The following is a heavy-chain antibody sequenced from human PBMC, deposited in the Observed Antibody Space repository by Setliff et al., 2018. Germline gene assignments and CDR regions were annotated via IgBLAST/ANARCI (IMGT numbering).Heavy chain of an antibody. Sequence: VASVKVSCKASGGSFSNYAIIWVRQAPGQGLEWMGGINLHSGGTNYAQKFQDRVTMTSDTSITTVYMELSSLTSDDRAIYYCARGRIGSTWTGDSWGQGTLVTVSS. CDR2: INLHSGGT. D-gene: IGHD1-26*01. CDR3: ARGRIGSTWTGDS. J-gene: IGHJ5*02. CDR1: GGSFSNYA. V-gene: IGHV1-2*02.